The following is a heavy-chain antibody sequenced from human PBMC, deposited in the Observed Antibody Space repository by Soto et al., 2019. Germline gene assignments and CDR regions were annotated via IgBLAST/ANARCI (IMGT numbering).Heavy chain of an antibody. CDR1: GGSISSSRSY. V-gene: IGHV4-39*01. CDR2: IFYSGST. CDR3: ARHPQIYYFDY. J-gene: IGHJ4*02. Sequence: SETLSLTCNVSGGSISSSRSYWAWIRQPPGKGLEWIANIFYSGSTYYNPSLESRVTVSVDTSKNQFSLKLSSVTAADTAVYYCARHPQIYYFDYWGQGTLVTVSS.